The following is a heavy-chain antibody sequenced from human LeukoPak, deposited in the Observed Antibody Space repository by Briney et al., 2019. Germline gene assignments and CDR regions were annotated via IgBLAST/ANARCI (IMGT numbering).Heavy chain of an antibody. CDR2: IYYSGST. Sequence: PSQTLSLTCTVSGGSISSGDYYWSWIRQHPGKGLEWIGYIYYSGSTYYNPSLKSRVTISVDTSKNQFSLKLSSVTAADTAVYYCARAGPLSRDILTGYHYYYGMDVWGQGTTVTVSS. CDR1: GGSISSGDYY. J-gene: IGHJ6*02. CDR3: ARAGPLSRDILTGYHYYYGMDV. D-gene: IGHD3-9*01. V-gene: IGHV4-31*03.